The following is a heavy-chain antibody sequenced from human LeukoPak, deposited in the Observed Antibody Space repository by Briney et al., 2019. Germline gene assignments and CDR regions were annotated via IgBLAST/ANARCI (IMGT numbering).Heavy chain of an antibody. CDR3: ATYSGYDLQGVTYYYDSSGYYASLDY. CDR1: GYTFTGYY. J-gene: IGHJ4*02. CDR2: INPNSGGT. V-gene: IGHV1-2*02. D-gene: IGHD3-22*01. Sequence: ASVKVSCTASGYTFTGYYMHWVRQAPGQGLEWMGWINPNSGGTNYAQKFQGRVTMTRDTSNSTAYMELSRLRSDDTAVYYCATYSGYDLQGVTYYYDSSGYYASLDYWGQGTVVTVSS.